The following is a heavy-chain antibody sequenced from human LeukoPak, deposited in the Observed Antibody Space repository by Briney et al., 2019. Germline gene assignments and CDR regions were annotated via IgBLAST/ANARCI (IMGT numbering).Heavy chain of an antibody. Sequence: GESLKISCKVSGYSFTSYWIGWVRQMPGKGLERMGIIYPGESDTRYSPSFQGQVTISSDKSISTAYLQWSSLKASDTAMYYCARISAAGPRADFDYWGQGTLVTVSS. CDR3: ARISAAGPRADFDY. D-gene: IGHD6-25*01. CDR2: IYPGESDT. CDR1: GYSFTSYW. V-gene: IGHV5-51*01. J-gene: IGHJ4*02.